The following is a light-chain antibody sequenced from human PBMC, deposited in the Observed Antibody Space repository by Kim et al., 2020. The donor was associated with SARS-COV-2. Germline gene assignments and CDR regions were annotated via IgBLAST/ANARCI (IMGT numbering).Light chain of an antibody. CDR3: QQRSNWPPALT. V-gene: IGKV3-11*01. CDR2: DAS. J-gene: IGKJ5*01. CDR1: QGVSSY. Sequence: PGERATHACRASQGVSSYLAWYQQKPGQAPRLLIYDASNRATGIPARFSGSGSGTDFTLTISSLEPEDFAVYYCQQRSNWPPALTFGQGTRLEIK.